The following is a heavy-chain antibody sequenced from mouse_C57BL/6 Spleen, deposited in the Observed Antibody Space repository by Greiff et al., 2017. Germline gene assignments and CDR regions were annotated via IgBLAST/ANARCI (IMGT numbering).Heavy chain of an antibody. Sequence: EVKLMESGPGLVKPSQSLSLTCSVTGYSITSGYYWNWIRQFPGNKLEWMGYISYDGSNNYNPSLKNRISITRDTSKNQFFLKLNSVTTEDTATYYCAREDYGNDYWGQGTTLTVSS. J-gene: IGHJ2*01. CDR3: AREDYGNDY. CDR2: ISYDGSN. D-gene: IGHD2-1*01. CDR1: GYSITSGYY. V-gene: IGHV3-6*01.